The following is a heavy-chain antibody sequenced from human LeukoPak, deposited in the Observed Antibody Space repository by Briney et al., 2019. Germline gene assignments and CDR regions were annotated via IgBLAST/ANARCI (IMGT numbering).Heavy chain of an antibody. J-gene: IGHJ4*01. CDR1: EYSVGSNY. Sequence: GGSLRLFCGASEYSVGSNYMTWVRHAPGKGRVWVSLIYSGGSTYYADSVKGKFTISRENSKNTRYLQMHRRRPEDTACYYFAGEIGLSDARCFDGWGQGTLVTVSS. CDR2: IYSGGST. D-gene: IGHD3/OR15-3a*01. V-gene: IGHV3-66*01. CDR3: AGEIGLSDARCFDG.